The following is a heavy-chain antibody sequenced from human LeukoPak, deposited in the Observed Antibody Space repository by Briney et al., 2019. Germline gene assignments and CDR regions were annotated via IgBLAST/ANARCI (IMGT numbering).Heavy chain of an antibody. CDR1: GGSFSGYY. J-gene: IGHJ6*03. V-gene: IGHV4-34*01. CDR3: ARWGPPRGGMDV. CDR2: INHSGST. D-gene: IGHD3-16*01. Sequence: SETLSLTCAVYGGSFSGYYWSWIRQPPGKGLEWIGEINHSGSTNYNPSLKSRVTISVDTSKNQFSPKLSSVTAADTAVYYCARWGPPRGGMDVWGKGTTVTVSS.